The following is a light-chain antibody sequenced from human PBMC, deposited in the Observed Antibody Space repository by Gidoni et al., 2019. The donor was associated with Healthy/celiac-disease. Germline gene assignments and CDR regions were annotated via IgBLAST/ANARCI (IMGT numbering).Light chain of an antibody. CDR2: VAS. CDR3: QQYGSSPRT. J-gene: IGKJ1*01. CDR1: QSVSSNY. V-gene: IGKV3-20*01. Sequence: EILLTQSPGTLSLSPGERATLSCRASQSVSSNYLAWYQQKPGQAPRLLIYVASSRATGIPDRFSGSGSGTDFTLTISRLEPEDFAVYYCQQYGSSPRTFGQXTKVEIK.